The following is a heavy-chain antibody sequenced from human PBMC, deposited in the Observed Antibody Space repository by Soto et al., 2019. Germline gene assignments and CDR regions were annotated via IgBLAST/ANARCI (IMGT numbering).Heavy chain of an antibody. CDR3: AKGGASYGYNY. D-gene: IGHD5-18*01. CDR2: ISYDGSNK. J-gene: IGHJ4*02. Sequence: GGSLRLSCGASGFTFSSYGMHWVRQAPGKGLEWVAVISYDGSNKYYADSVKGRFTISRDNSKNTLYLQMNSLRAEDTAVYYCAKGGASYGYNYWGQGTLVTVSS. CDR1: GFTFSSYG. V-gene: IGHV3-30*18.